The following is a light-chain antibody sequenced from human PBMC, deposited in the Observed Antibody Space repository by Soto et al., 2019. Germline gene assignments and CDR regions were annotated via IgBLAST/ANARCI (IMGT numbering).Light chain of an antibody. CDR1: NSNIGSNT. Sequence: QSVLTQPPSASGTPGRRVTISCSGSNSNIGSNTVNWYQQLPGTAPKLLIYTDNQRPSGVPDRFSGSKSGTSASLAISGLQSEDEADYYCAAWDDSLKGVVFGGGTQLTVL. V-gene: IGLV1-44*01. CDR3: AAWDDSLKGVV. CDR2: TDN. J-gene: IGLJ7*01.